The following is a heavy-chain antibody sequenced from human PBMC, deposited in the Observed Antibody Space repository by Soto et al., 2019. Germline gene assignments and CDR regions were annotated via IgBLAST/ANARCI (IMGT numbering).Heavy chain of an antibody. CDR1: GGTFSSYA. J-gene: IGHJ4*02. Sequence: QVQLVQSGAEVRQPASSVKVSCKTSGGTFSSYAISWVRQAPGQGLEWMVGIVPIVDTSTYAQKFQGRVTITADEFTSGLYMELSSVRSDETAVYYCVGVVVNPGYPDNLCQGTLVSVSS. CDR3: VGVVVNPGYPDN. V-gene: IGHV1-69*12. CDR2: IVPIVDTS. D-gene: IGHD5-12*01.